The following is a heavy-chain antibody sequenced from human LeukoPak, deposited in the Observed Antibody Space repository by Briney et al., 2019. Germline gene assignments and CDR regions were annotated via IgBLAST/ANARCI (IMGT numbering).Heavy chain of an antibody. CDR1: GGSISTSNYY. Sequence: SETLSLTCTVSGGSISTSNYYWGWIRQPPGKGLEWIGNIFYSGSTYYSPSLKSRVTISLDTSRNQFSLKLNSVTAADTAVYYCARGGTGAFDIWGQGTMVTISS. V-gene: IGHV4-39*07. CDR2: IFYSGST. D-gene: IGHD1-1*01. J-gene: IGHJ3*02. CDR3: ARGGTGAFDI.